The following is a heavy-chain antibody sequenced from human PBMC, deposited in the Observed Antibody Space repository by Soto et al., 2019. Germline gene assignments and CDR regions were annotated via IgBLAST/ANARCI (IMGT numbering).Heavy chain of an antibody. CDR2: IRSKPDGGRI. J-gene: IGHJ4*02. CDR1: GFTFGVYA. D-gene: IGHD3-16*01. CDR3: TSGLGRTDLDY. Sequence: GGSLRLSCTASGFTFGVYAMGWVRQAPGKGLEWVGLIRSKPDGGRIDYAAPVKGRFTISRDDSKNTLYLQMNSLKTEDSAVYYCTSGLGRTDLDYWGQGTLVTVSS. V-gene: IGHV3-15*01.